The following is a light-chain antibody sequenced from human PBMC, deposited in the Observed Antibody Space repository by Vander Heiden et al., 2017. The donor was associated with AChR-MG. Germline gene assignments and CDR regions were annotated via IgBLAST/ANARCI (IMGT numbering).Light chain of an antibody. CDR1: ELSKHH. V-gene: IGLV3-25*03. CDR3: QSGDTSGTVI. CDR2: RDS. J-gene: IGLJ2*01. Sequence: SYELTQPPSVSVSPGQTARITCSGDELSKHHTYWYQQKPGQAPVVVIYRDSERPSGIPERFAGSTAETTVTLTISGVQAEDEADYYCQSGDTSGTVIFGGGTKLTVL.